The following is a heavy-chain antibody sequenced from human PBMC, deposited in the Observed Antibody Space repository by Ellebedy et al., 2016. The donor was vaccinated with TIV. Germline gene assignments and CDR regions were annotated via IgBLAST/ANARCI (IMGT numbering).Heavy chain of an antibody. CDR2: ISGYRGYT. D-gene: IGHD6-19*01. Sequence: ASVKVSCXASGYTFSNYGISWVRQAPGQGLEWMGWISGYRGYTNYAQNFQGRVTMTTDTSTGTAYMELRSLTSDDTAVYYCARAPFKGSSGWYNPTYYYYHMDVWGSGTTVTVSS. J-gene: IGHJ6*03. CDR1: GYTFSNYG. V-gene: IGHV1-18*01. CDR3: ARAPFKGSSGWYNPTYYYYHMDV.